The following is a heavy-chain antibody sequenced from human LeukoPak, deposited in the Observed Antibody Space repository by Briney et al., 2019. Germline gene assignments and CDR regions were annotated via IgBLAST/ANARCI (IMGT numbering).Heavy chain of an antibody. V-gene: IGHV3-66*01. CDR1: GFTVSSNY. CDR2: IYSGGST. D-gene: IGHD3-16*01. J-gene: IGHJ6*02. Sequence: GGSLRLSCAASGFTVSSNYMSWVRQAPGKGLEWVSVIYSGGSTYYADSVKGRFTISRDNSKNTLYLQMNSLRAEDTAVYYCARDLGTTPVAYYYGMDVWGQGTTVTVSS. CDR3: ARDLGTTPVAYYYGMDV.